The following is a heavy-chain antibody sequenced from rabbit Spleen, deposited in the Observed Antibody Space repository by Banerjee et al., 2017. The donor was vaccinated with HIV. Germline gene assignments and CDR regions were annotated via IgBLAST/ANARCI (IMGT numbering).Heavy chain of an antibody. D-gene: IGHD6-1*01. J-gene: IGHJ4*01. V-gene: IGHV1S40*01. CDR3: ASAYSDVYFNL. CDR2: IDSSDGDT. CDR1: GFPFSNKAV. Sequence: QSLEESGGDLVKPEGSLKLSCTASGFPFSNKAVMCWVRQAPGKGLEWIACIDSSDGDTDYANWPTGRFTISKTSSTTVTLQMTSLTAADTATYFCASAYSDVYFNLWGQGTLVTVS.